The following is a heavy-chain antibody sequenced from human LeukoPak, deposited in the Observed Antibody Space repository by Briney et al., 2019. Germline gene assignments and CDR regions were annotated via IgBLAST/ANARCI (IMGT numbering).Heavy chain of an antibody. CDR1: GFTFSTSW. CDR3: ARELVVAGAFDI. D-gene: IGHD2-2*01. Sequence: GGSLRLSCADSGFTFSTSWMAWVRQAPGKGLEWVSYISTSGSTIYYADSVKGRFTISRDSAKNSLYLQMNSLRAEDTAVYYCARELVVAGAFDIWGQGTMVTVSS. V-gene: IGHV3-48*04. CDR2: ISTSGSTI. J-gene: IGHJ3*02.